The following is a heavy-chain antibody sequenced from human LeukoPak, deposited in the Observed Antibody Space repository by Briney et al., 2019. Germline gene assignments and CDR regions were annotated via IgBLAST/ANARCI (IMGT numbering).Heavy chain of an antibody. CDR2: ISGSGGST. CDR3: AKDPGDGDYGYYFDY. V-gene: IGHV3-23*01. J-gene: IGHJ4*02. Sequence: PGGSLRLSCAASGFTFSSYAMSWVRQAPGKGLEWVSAISGSGGSTYYAGSVKGRFTISRDNSKNTLYLQMNSLRAEDTAVYYCAKDPGDGDYGYYFDYWGQGTLVTVSS. CDR1: GFTFSSYA. D-gene: IGHD4-17*01.